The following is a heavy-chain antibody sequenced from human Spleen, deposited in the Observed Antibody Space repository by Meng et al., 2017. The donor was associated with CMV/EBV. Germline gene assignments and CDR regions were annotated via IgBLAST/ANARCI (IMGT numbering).Heavy chain of an antibody. V-gene: IGHV1-18*01. D-gene: IGHD5-24*01. CDR3: ARERFERWLQLAHDAFDI. CDR1: GYTFTDYV. Sequence: ASVKVSCKASGYTFTDYVISWVRQAPGQGLEWMGWISTYNDNTDYAQKLQGRVTMTTDTSTRTAYMELRSLRSDDTAVYYCARERFERWLQLAHDAFDIWGQGTMVTVSS. J-gene: IGHJ3*02. CDR2: ISTYNDNT.